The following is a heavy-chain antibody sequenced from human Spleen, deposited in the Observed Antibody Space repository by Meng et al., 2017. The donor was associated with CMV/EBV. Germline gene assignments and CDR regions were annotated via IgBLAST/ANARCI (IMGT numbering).Heavy chain of an antibody. V-gene: IGHV3-30-3*01. D-gene: IGHD5-12*01. CDR2: ISYDGSNK. Sequence: GESLKISCAAFGFSFSDYAMSWVRQAPGKGLEWVAVISYDGSNKYYADSVKGRFTISRDNSKNTLYLQMNSLRAEDTAVYYCARVVEWLRTLFDYWGQGTLVTVSS. CDR3: ARVVEWLRTLFDY. J-gene: IGHJ4*02. CDR1: GFSFSDYA.